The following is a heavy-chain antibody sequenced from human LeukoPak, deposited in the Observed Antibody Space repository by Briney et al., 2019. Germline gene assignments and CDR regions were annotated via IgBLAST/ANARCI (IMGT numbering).Heavy chain of an antibody. J-gene: IGHJ3*02. Sequence: GGSLRFSCAASGFTFSSYSMNWVRQAPGKGLEWVSSISSSSSYIYYADSVKGRFTISRDNAKNSLYLQMNSLRAGDTAVYYCARDHLRQPRGAFDIWGQGTMVTVSS. CDR3: ARDHLRQPRGAFDI. CDR1: GFTFSSYS. CDR2: ISSSSSYI. D-gene: IGHD6-13*01. V-gene: IGHV3-21*01.